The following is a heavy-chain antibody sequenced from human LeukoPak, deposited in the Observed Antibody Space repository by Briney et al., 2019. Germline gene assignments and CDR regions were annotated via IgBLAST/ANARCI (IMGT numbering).Heavy chain of an antibody. CDR1: GGTFSSYA. CDR2: ISVHNGKT. J-gene: IGHJ4*02. Sequence: ASVKVSCKASGGTFSSYAISWVRQAPGQGLEWMGWISVHNGKTNFAQKFRGRVTMTTDTSTNTAYMEVRSLTSDDTAVYYCARELTSSSDWGQGTLVTVSS. D-gene: IGHD2-2*01. CDR3: ARELTSSSD. V-gene: IGHV1-18*01.